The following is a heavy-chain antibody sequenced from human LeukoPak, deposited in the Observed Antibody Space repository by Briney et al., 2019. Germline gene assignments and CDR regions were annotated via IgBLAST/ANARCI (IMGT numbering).Heavy chain of an antibody. J-gene: IGHJ4*02. CDR2: INWSGGST. CDR1: GFAFDEHG. D-gene: IGHD2-2*01. Sequence: AGGSLRLSCTASGFAFDEHGMSWVRQVPGKGLEWVSGINWSGGSTGYADPLRGRFTISRDNAKNSLYLQMDSLRAEDTALYYCARAPITSPSYFDYWGQGTLVTVSS. CDR3: ARAPITSPSYFDY. V-gene: IGHV3-20*04.